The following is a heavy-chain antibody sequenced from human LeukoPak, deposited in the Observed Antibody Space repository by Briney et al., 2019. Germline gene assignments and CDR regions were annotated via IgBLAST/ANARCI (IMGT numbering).Heavy chain of an antibody. CDR2: ITLSGGSM. CDR3: AKRGNPAVGHHYLDV. CDR1: GFTFSYYD. V-gene: IGHV3-23*01. Sequence: GGSLRLSCSASGFTFSYYDMSWVRQAPGKGLEWVASITLSGGSMFYADSLKGRFTISRDNSKNTLYLQMNSLSAEDTAVYYCAKRGNPAVGHHYLDVWGKGTTVSVSS. D-gene: IGHD2-2*01. J-gene: IGHJ6*03.